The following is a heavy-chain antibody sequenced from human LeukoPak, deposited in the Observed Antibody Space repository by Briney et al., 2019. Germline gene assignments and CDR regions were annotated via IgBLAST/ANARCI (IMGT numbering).Heavy chain of an antibody. CDR3: ARRGRNSSGWQDYL. CDR1: GGSISSYY. V-gene: IGHV4-59*01. D-gene: IGHD6-25*01. Sequence: PSETLSLTCTVSGGSISSYYWSWIRQPPGKGLEWIANIYHTGSTNYNPSLSSRVTISIDTAKNQFSLKLTSVTTADTAVYYCARRGRNSSGWQDYLWGQGTLVTVSS. CDR2: IYHTGST. J-gene: IGHJ4*02.